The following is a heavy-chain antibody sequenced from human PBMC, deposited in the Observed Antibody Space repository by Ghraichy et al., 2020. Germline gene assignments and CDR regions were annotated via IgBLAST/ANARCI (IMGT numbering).Heavy chain of an antibody. J-gene: IGHJ4*02. Sequence: ASVKVSCKASGYTFTSYGISWVRQAPGQGLEWMGWISAYNGDTNYAQKLQGRVTMTTDTSTSTAYMELRSLRSDDTAVYYCARDQYFTVTTEFDYWGQGTLVTVSS. V-gene: IGHV1-18*01. CDR3: ARDQYFTVTTEFDY. D-gene: IGHD4-11*01. CDR1: GYTFTSYG. CDR2: ISAYNGDT.